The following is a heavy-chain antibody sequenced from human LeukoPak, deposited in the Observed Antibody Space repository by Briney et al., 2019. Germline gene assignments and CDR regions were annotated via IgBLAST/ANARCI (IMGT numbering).Heavy chain of an antibody. J-gene: IGHJ4*02. CDR2: ISSSSSYI. D-gene: IGHD4-23*01. CDR1: GFTFSSYS. CDR3: ARYGADYGGNSELLPPGFDY. Sequence: PGGSLRLSCAASGFTFSSYSMNWVRQAPGKGLEWVSSISSSSSYIYYADSVKGRFTISRDNAKNSLYLQMNSLRAEDTAVYYCARYGADYGGNSELLPPGFDYWGQGTLVTVSS. V-gene: IGHV3-21*01.